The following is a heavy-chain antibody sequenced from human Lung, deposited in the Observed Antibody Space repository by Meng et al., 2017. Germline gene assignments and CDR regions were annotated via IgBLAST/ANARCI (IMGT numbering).Heavy chain of an antibody. D-gene: IGHD4-11*01. J-gene: IGHJ4*02. CDR2: INHSGST. CDR1: CRSFLDYS. Sequence: VQLQQCVSVLFILSETLSLLCVAFCRSFLDYSCSWIRQPHGKGLYWIGYINHSGSTNYKPYLESRATISVDTSQNNLSLKLSSVNAADSAVYYCARGPTTMAHDFDYWGQGTLVTVSS. CDR3: ARGPTTMAHDFDY. V-gene: IGHV4-34*01.